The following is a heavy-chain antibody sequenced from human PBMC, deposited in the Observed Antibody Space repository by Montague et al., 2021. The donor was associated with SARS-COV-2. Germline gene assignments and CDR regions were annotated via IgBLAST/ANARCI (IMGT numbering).Heavy chain of an antibody. D-gene: IGHD1-1*01. V-gene: IGHV4-59*01. Sequence: SETLSLTCTVSGGSISGYYWTWMRQPPGKGLEWLGHIYYTGSTKYNPSLKSRVTISIGTPKNQFSLKLRSVTAADTAVYFCARAQTTCLIANCVNYFDYWGHGALVTVSS. CDR2: IYYTGST. CDR1: GGSISGYY. CDR3: ARAQTTCLIANCVNYFDY. J-gene: IGHJ4*01.